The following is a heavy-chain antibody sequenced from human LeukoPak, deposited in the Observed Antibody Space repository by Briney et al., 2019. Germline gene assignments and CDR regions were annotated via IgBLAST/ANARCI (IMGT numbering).Heavy chain of an antibody. D-gene: IGHD6-6*01. CDR2: INPNSGGT. Sequence: ASVKVSCKASGYTFTGYYMHWVRQAPGQGLEWMGWINPNSGGTNYAQKFQGRVTMTRDTSISTAYMELSRLRSDDTAVYYCARDYSSSSGGPDQDYYYYMDVWGKGTTVTVSS. CDR1: GYTFTGYY. V-gene: IGHV1-2*02. CDR3: ARDYSSSSGGPDQDYYYYMDV. J-gene: IGHJ6*03.